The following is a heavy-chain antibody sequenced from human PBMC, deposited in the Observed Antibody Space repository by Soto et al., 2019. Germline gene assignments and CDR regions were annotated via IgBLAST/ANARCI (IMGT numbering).Heavy chain of an antibody. CDR3: ARGRGTIFGVQKNWFDP. V-gene: IGHV3-33*01. Sequence: GGSLRLSCAASGFTFSSYGMHWVRQAPGKGLEWVAVIWYDGSNKYYADSVKGRFTISRDNSKNTLYLQMNSLRAEDTAVYYCARGRGTIFGVQKNWFDPWGQGTLVTVSS. J-gene: IGHJ5*02. CDR1: GFTFSSYG. D-gene: IGHD3-3*01. CDR2: IWYDGSNK.